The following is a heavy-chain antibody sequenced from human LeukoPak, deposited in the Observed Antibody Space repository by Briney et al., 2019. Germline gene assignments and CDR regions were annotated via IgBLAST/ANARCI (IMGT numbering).Heavy chain of an antibody. CDR3: ARGPLAVAAPFDY. D-gene: IGHD6-19*01. CDR2: INPNSGGT. CDR1: GYTFTGYY. J-gene: IGHJ4*02. Sequence: ASVKVSCKASGYTFTGYYMHWVRQAPGQGLEWMGWINPNSGGTNYAQKFQGRVTMTRDTSISTAYMELSRLRSDDTAVYYCARGPLAVAAPFDYWSQGTLVTVSS. V-gene: IGHV1-2*02.